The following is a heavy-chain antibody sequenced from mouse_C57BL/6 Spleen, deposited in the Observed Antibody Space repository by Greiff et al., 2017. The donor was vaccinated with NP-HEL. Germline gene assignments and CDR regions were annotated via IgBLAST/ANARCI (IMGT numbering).Heavy chain of an antibody. Sequence: EVQRVESGGGLVQPGGSMKLSCVASGFTFSNYWMNWVRQSPEKGLEWVAQIRLKSDNYATHYAESVKGRFTISRDDSKSGVYLQMNNLRAEDTGIYYCTKSPLLRAWFAYWGQGTLVTVSA. CDR2: IRLKSDNYAT. CDR1: GFTFSNYW. D-gene: IGHD1-2*01. CDR3: TKSPLLRAWFAY. J-gene: IGHJ3*01. V-gene: IGHV6-3*01.